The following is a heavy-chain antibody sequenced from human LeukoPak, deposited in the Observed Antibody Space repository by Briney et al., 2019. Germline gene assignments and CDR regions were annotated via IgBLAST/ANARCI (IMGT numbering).Heavy chain of an antibody. Sequence: SGTLSLTCAVYGGSFSGYYWSWIRQPPGKGLEWIGEINHSGSTNYNPSLKSRVTISVDTSKNQSSLKLSSVTAADTAVYYCARGPVSDYWGQGTLVTVSS. J-gene: IGHJ4*02. V-gene: IGHV4-34*01. CDR2: INHSGST. CDR3: ARGPVSDY. CDR1: GGSFSGYY.